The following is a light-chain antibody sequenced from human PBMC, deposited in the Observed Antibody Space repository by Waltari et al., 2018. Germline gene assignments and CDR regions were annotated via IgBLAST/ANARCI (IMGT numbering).Light chain of an antibody. V-gene: IGKV3-11*01. Sequence: EIVLTQSPATLSWSPGERATLSCRSSPSVSSYLACYQQKVCQAPRLLIYEACNRATGIPARFSGSGSGTDFTFTIGSLEPEEFAVYYCLQRSSWPWTFGQGTKVEIK. CDR1: PSVSSY. CDR3: LQRSSWPWT. J-gene: IGKJ1*01. CDR2: EAC.